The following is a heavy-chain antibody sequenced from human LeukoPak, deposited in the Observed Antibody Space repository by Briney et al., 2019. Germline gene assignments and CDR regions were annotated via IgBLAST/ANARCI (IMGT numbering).Heavy chain of an antibody. CDR1: GYSISTALS. CDR2: SYTSGST. V-gene: IGHV4-38-2*01. CDR3: ARSLEGPHPYYYYMDV. D-gene: IGHD1-1*01. Sequence: PSGTLSLTCSVSGYSISTALSWGWIRQSTGRGLEWIGRSYTSGSTNYNPSLKSRVTISVDTSKNQFSLKLSSVTAADTAVYYCARSLEGPHPYYYYMDVWGKGTTVTISS. J-gene: IGHJ6*03.